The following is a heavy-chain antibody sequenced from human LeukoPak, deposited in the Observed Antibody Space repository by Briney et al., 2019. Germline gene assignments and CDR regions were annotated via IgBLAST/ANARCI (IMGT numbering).Heavy chain of an antibody. CDR3: AKESVVEALGDDAFDI. J-gene: IGHJ3*02. Sequence: GGSLRLSCAASGFTFSSYAMSWVRQAPGKGLEWVSAISGSGGGTYYADSVKGRFTISRDNSKNTLYLQMNSLRAEDTAVYYCAKESVVEALGDDAFDIWGQGTMVTVSS. V-gene: IGHV3-23*01. D-gene: IGHD1-26*01. CDR1: GFTFSSYA. CDR2: ISGSGGGT.